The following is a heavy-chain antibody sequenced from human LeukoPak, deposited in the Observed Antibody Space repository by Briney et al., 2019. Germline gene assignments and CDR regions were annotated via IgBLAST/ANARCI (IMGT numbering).Heavy chain of an antibody. CDR2: IGTDGSST. CDR3: ARDKYGGNSNAFDI. Sequence: PGGSLRLSCAASGFTFSNYWMHWVRQVPGKGLVWVSRIGTDGSSTTYADYVKGRFTISRDNAKSTLYLQMNSLRAENTAVYYCARDKYGGNSNAFDIWGQGTLVTVSS. D-gene: IGHD4-23*01. V-gene: IGHV3-74*01. CDR1: GFTFSNYW. J-gene: IGHJ3*02.